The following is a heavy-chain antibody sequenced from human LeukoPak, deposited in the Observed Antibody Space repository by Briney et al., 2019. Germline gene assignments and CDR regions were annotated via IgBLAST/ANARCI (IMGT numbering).Heavy chain of an antibody. CDR1: GYTFTSYY. D-gene: IGHD6-19*01. CDR3: ARRMAVAGTTLGFDY. Sequence: GASVKVSCKASGYTFTSYYMHWVRQAPGQGLEWMGIINPSGGSTSYAQKFQGRVTMTRDTSTSTVYMELSNLRSEDTAVYYCARRMAVAGTTLGFDYWGQGTLVTVSS. V-gene: IGHV1-46*01. J-gene: IGHJ4*02. CDR2: INPSGGST.